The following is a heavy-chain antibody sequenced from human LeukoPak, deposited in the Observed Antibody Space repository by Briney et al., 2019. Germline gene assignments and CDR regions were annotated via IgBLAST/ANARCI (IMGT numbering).Heavy chain of an antibody. V-gene: IGHV4-30-4*02. Sequence: SETLSLTCTVSGGSISSGDYYWSWIRQPPGKGLEWIGYIYYSGSTYYNPSLKSRVTISVDTSKNQFSLKLSSVTAADTAVYYCARGRWVVTPKYYYYMDVWGKGTTVTVSS. CDR1: GGSISSGDYY. CDR3: ARGRWVVTPKYYYYMDV. J-gene: IGHJ6*03. D-gene: IGHD4-23*01. CDR2: IYYSGST.